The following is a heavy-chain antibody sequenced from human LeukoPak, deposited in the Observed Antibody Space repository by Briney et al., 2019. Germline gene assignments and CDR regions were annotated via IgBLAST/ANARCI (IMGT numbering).Heavy chain of an antibody. CDR3: ARVGSGTPEDYFDY. CDR1: GYTFTSYD. D-gene: IGHD1-26*01. V-gene: IGHV1-8*01. J-gene: IGHJ4*02. CDR2: MNPNSGNT. Sequence: ASVKVSCKASGYTFTSYDINWVRQATGQGLEWMGWMNPNSGNTGYAQKFQGRGTMTRNTSISTAYMELSSLRSEDTAVYYCARVGSGTPEDYFDYWGQGTLVTVSS.